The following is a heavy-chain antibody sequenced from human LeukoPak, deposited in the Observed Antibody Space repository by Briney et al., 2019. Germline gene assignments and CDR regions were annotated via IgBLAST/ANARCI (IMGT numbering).Heavy chain of an antibody. D-gene: IGHD1-14*01. Sequence: PGGSLRLSCAGSGFTFGGYGMHWFRQTPGKGLEWVAVIAYDGSRAFYADSVKGRFTISRDNSKNTMSVQMGDLRAEDTAVYYCTRYNNDHFDYWGQEPWSPSPQ. J-gene: IGHJ4*01. CDR1: GFTFGGYG. CDR3: TRYNNDHFDY. V-gene: IGHV3-33*01. CDR2: IAYDGSRA.